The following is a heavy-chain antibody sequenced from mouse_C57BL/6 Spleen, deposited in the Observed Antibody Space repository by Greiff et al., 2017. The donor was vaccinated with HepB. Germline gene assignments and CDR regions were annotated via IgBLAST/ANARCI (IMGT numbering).Heavy chain of an antibody. J-gene: IGHJ1*03. CDR1: GYTFTDYE. D-gene: IGHD2-5*01. Sequence: VQLQQSGAELVRPGASVTLSCKASGYTFTDYEMHWVKQTPVHGLEWIGAIDPETGGTAYNQKFNGKAILTADKSSSTAYMELRSLTSEDSAVYYCTRNYSNYVGWYFDVWGTGTTVTVSS. V-gene: IGHV1-15*01. CDR3: TRNYSNYVGWYFDV. CDR2: IDPETGGT.